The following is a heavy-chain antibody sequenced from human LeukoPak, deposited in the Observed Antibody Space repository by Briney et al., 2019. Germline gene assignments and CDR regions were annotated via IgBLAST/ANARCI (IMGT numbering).Heavy chain of an antibody. CDR1: GYTFTSYD. Sequence: ASVKVSCKASGYTFTSYDINWVRQATGQPLEWMGWMNPNSGNTGYAQKFQRRVTITRNTSMSTAYMELSSLRSEDTAVYYCARVSGSYGPDDAFDIWGQGTMVTVSS. J-gene: IGHJ3*02. CDR3: ARVSGSYGPDDAFDI. D-gene: IGHD5-18*01. CDR2: MNPNSGNT. V-gene: IGHV1-8*03.